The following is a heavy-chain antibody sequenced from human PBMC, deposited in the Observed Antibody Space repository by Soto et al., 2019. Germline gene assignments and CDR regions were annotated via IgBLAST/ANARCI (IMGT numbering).Heavy chain of an antibody. Sequence: SVKVSCKASGGTFSSYAISWVRQAPGQGLEWMGGIIPIFGTANYAQKFQGRVTITADESTSTAYMELSSLRSEDTAVYYCARGGTAMVPLTYYYYYGMDVWGQGATVTVSS. J-gene: IGHJ6*02. CDR2: IIPIFGTA. CDR1: GGTFSSYA. V-gene: IGHV1-69*13. CDR3: ARGGTAMVPLTYYYYYGMDV. D-gene: IGHD5-18*01.